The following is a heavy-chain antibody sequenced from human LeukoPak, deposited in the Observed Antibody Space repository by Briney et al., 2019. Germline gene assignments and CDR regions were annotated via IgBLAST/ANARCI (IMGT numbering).Heavy chain of an antibody. V-gene: IGHV3-30*18. CDR3: AKEGTPQVSTWYDL. D-gene: IGHD3-10*01. CDR2: ISYEGGTQ. J-gene: IGHJ5*02. Sequence: SGGSLRLSCAASGVTLSPYGMHWVRQAPGKGLEWVAVISYEGGTQHYADSVKGRFIISRDNPRNTLYLQMNIRRTEDTAVYYCAKEGTPQVSTWYDLWGQGTQVIVSS. CDR1: GVTLSPYG.